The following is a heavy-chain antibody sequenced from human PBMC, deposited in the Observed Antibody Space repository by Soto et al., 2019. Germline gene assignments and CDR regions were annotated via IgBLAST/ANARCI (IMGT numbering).Heavy chain of an antibody. J-gene: IGHJ6*02. CDR1: GYIFTNYD. V-gene: IGHV1-18*01. CDR3: ARFGSAPYYYYGVDV. D-gene: IGHD3-10*01. Sequence: QVQLVQSETEVKKPGASVKVSCKASGYIFTNYDITWVRQAPGQGLGWMGWVSGYNGNTKYAKKFQDRVTMTTDTSTSTVYMELRSLRSDDTAVYYCARFGSAPYYYYGVDVWGQGTTVFVSS. CDR2: VSGYNGNT.